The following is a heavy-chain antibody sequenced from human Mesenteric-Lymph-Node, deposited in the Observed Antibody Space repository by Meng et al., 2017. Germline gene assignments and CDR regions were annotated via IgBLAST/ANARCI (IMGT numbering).Heavy chain of an antibody. CDR2: IYYRWST. Sequence: SETLSLTCTVSGGSISSYYWCWIRQPPGKGTEWIGYIYYRWSTNYNPSLKSRVTISVDTSKIQFSLKLSSVTAADTAVYYCASKSIAVAGGWDYWGQGTLVTVSS. CDR1: GGSISSYY. J-gene: IGHJ4*02. V-gene: IGHV4-59*01. CDR3: ASKSIAVAGGWDY. D-gene: IGHD6-19*01.